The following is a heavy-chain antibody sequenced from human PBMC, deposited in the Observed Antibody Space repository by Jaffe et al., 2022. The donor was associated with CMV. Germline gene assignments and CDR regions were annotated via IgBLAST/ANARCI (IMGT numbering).Heavy chain of an antibody. Sequence: QVQLVQSGAEVKKPGASVKVSCKASGYTFTGYYMHWVRQAPGQGLEWMGWINPNSGGTNYAQKFQGRVTMTRDTSISTAYMELSRLRSDDTAVYYCAREYYYDSSGYYYFDYWGQGTLVTVSS. V-gene: IGHV1-2*02. CDR3: AREYYYDSSGYYYFDY. D-gene: IGHD3-22*01. J-gene: IGHJ4*02. CDR2: INPNSGGT. CDR1: GYTFTGYY.